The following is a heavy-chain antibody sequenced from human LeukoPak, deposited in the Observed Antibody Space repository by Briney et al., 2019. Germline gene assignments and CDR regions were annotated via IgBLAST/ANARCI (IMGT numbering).Heavy chain of an antibody. CDR2: IIPIFGTA. V-gene: IGHV1-69*05. CDR1: GGTFSSYA. J-gene: IGHJ3*02. Sequence: ASVKVSCKASGGTFSSYAISWVRQGPGQGHEWMGGIIPIFGTANYAQKFQGRVTITTDESTSTAYMELSSLRSEDTAVYYCARERIAADPAFDIWGQGTMVTVSS. D-gene: IGHD6-6*01. CDR3: ARERIAADPAFDI.